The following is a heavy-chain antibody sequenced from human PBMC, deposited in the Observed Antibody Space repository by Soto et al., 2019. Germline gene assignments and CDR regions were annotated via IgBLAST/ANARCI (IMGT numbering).Heavy chain of an antibody. CDR1: GFTFSSYA. V-gene: IGHV3-23*01. CDR3: APHLWFGELYY. D-gene: IGHD3-10*01. Sequence: EVQLLESGGGLVQPGGSLRLSCAASGFTFSSYAMSWVRQAPGKGLEWVSAISGSGGSTYYADSVKGRFTISRDDSKNTLYLQMNSLRAEDTAVYYCAPHLWFGELYYWGQGPLVTVSS. J-gene: IGHJ4*02. CDR2: ISGSGGST.